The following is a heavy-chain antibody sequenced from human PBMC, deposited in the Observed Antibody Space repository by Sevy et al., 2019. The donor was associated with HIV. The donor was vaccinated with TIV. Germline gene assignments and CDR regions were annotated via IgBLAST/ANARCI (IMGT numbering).Heavy chain of an antibody. D-gene: IGHD1-26*01. CDR1: DYSISSGYY. V-gene: IGHV4-38-2*01. Sequence: SETLSLTCGVSDYSISSGYYWGWIRQPPGKGLEWLASFHHSGSIYFNPSLNSRFIISVDTSKNQFSLKLHSVTAADTAVYYCARGGSIVTARDYFDHWGQGVLVTVSS. CDR3: ARGGSIVTARDYFDH. CDR2: FHHSGSI. J-gene: IGHJ4*02.